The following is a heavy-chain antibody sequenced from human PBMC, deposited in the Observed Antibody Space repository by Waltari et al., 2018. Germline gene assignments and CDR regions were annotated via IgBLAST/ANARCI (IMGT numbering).Heavy chain of an antibody. CDR2: IYCSGST. CDR1: GGSISSHY. CDR3: ARVRQQLGVGPFDP. Sequence: QVQLQESGPGLVKPSETLSLTCTVSGGSISSHYWSWIRQPPGKGLEWIGYIYCSGSTTYNPALKSRVTIAVDTSKNQFSLKLSSVTAADTAVYYWARVRQQLGVGPFDPWGQGTLVTVSS. V-gene: IGHV4-59*11. D-gene: IGHD6-13*01. J-gene: IGHJ5*02.